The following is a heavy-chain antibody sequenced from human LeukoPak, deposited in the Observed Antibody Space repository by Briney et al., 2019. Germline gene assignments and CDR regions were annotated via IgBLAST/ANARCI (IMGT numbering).Heavy chain of an antibody. D-gene: IGHD2-8*01. CDR1: SGSIGSSSNY. CDR3: ARASFNVVFGNWFDP. J-gene: IGHJ5*02. CDR2: VYHSGST. V-gene: IGHV4-39*01. Sequence: PSETLSLTCTVSSGSIGSSSNYWGWIRQAPGKGLGWIGNVYHSGSTFYNPSLKSRVTISVDTSKNQFSLKLRSVTAADTAIYYCARASFNVVFGNWFDPWGQGTLVTVSS.